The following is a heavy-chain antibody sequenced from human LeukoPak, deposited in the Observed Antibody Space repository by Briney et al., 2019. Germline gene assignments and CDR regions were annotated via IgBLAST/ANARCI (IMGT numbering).Heavy chain of an antibody. D-gene: IGHD4-17*01. Sequence: GGSLRLSCAASGFTFINYGMHWVRQAPGKGLEWVAVISYDGSNKYYADSAKGRFTISRDNSKNTLYLQMNSLRAEDTAVYYCARVHGVLDAFDIWGQGTMVTVSS. J-gene: IGHJ3*02. CDR3: ARVHGVLDAFDI. V-gene: IGHV3-30*03. CDR1: GFTFINYG. CDR2: ISYDGSNK.